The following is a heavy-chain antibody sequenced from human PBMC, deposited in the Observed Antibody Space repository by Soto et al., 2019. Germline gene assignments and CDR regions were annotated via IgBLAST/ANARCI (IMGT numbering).Heavy chain of an antibody. D-gene: IGHD6-13*01. J-gene: IGHJ4*02. V-gene: IGHV3-48*03. CDR3: ARDRAAGGY. CDR2: ISSGGSTV. CDR1: GFSFSNYE. Sequence: GGSLRLSCAASGFSFSNYEMNWVRQAPGKGLEWVAYISSGGSTVHYADSVRGRFTVSRDNARNSLYLQMNTLRVEDTALYYCARDRAAGGYWGQGTLVTVSS.